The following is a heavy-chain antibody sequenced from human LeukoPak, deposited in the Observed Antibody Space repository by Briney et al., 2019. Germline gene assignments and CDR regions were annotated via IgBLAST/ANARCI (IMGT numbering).Heavy chain of an antibody. V-gene: IGHV3-15*01. Sequence: GGSLRLSCAASGFTFSSYEMNWVRQAPGKGLEWVGRIKSKTDGGTTDYAAPVKGRFTISRDDSKNTLYLQMNSLKTEDTAVYYCTTDKGYYDSSGYYYPAFDIWGQGTMVTVSS. CDR1: GFTFSSYE. J-gene: IGHJ3*02. D-gene: IGHD3-22*01. CDR2: IKSKTDGGTT. CDR3: TTDKGYYDSSGYYYPAFDI.